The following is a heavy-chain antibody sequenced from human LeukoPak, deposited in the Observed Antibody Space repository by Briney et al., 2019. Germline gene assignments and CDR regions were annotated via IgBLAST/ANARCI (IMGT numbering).Heavy chain of an antibody. CDR3: ARDLRESVVVSNYGDAFDI. Sequence: ASVKVSCKASGSTFTSYGISWVRQAPGQGLEWMGIINPSGGSTSYAQKFQGRVTMTRDTSTSTVYMELSSLRSEDTAVYYCARDLRESVVVSNYGDAFDIWGQGTMVTVSS. D-gene: IGHD2-15*01. CDR2: INPSGGST. V-gene: IGHV1-46*01. J-gene: IGHJ3*02. CDR1: GSTFTSYG.